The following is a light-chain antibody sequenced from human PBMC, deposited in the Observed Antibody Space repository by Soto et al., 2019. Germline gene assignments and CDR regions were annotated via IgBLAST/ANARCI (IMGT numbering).Light chain of an antibody. CDR3: QQYQIYPLT. CDR1: QSIITW. CDR2: DAS. V-gene: IGKV1-5*01. J-gene: IGKJ4*01. Sequence: DIQMTQSPSTLPASVGDRVTITCRASQSIITWLAWFQQAPGKAPKILISDASSLKSGVPSRFSGSGSGTEFTLTISSLQPDDFATYYCQQYQIYPLTFGGGTKVEI.